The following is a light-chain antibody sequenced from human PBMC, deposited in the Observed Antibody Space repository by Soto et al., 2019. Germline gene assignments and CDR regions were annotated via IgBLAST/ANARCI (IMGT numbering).Light chain of an antibody. Sequence: EIVLTQSPATLSLFPGERATLSCRASQSVDINLAWYQQKPGQAPRLLIYGASTRATDMPGRFSGRGSGTDFTLTISRLEPEDFAVYYCQHYGSSFGQGTRLEIK. V-gene: IGKV3-20*01. CDR2: GAS. CDR1: QSVDIN. J-gene: IGKJ5*01. CDR3: QHYGSS.